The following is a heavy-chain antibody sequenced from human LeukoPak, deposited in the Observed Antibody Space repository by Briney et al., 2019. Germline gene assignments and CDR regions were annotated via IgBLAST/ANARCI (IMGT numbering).Heavy chain of an antibody. D-gene: IGHD3-10*01. CDR2: ISWDGGST. CDR3: AKDLSSGSYFGVDY. V-gene: IGHV3-43*01. CDR1: GFTFDDYT. J-gene: IGHJ4*02. Sequence: GGSLRLSCAASGFTFDDYTMHWVRQAPGKGLEWVSLISWDGGSTYYADSVKGRFTISRDNSKNSLYLQMNSLRTEDTALYYCAKDLSSGSYFGVDYWGQGTLVTVSS.